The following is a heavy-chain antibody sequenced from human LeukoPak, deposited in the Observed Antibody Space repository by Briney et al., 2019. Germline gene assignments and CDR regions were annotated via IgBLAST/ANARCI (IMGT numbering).Heavy chain of an antibody. CDR1: GGSFSDYY. CDR2: INHSGST. V-gene: IGHV4-34*01. CDR3: ARGLPRTILDIVVVVSATQVNWFDP. Sequence: SETLSLTCAVYGGSFSDYYWSWIRQPPGKGLEWIGEINHSGSTNYNPSLKSRVTISVDTSKNQFSLKLSSVTAADTAVYYCARGLPRTILDIVVVVSATQVNWFDPWGQGTLVTVSS. D-gene: IGHD2-15*01. J-gene: IGHJ5*02.